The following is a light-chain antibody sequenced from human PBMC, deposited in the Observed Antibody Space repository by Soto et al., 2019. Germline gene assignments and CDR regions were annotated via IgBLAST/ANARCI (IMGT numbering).Light chain of an antibody. J-gene: IGLJ2*01. V-gene: IGLV1-40*01. CDR3: LSFDSSLSVV. CDR1: SSNIGAGYD. Sequence: QSVLTQPPSVSGVPGQRVTISCTGSSSNIGAGYDVHWYQQLPGRAPKLLIYGNTNRPSGVPDRFSGSKSGTSASLAITGLQAEYEADYYCLSFDSSLSVVFGGGTKLTVL. CDR2: GNT.